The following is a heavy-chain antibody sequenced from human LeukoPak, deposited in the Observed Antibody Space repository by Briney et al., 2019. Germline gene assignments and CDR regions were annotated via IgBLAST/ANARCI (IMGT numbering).Heavy chain of an antibody. J-gene: IGHJ4*02. CDR1: GGTFSSYA. Sequence: ASVKVSCKASGGTFSSYAISWVRQAPGQGLEWMGWISAYNGNTNYAQKLQGRVTMTTDTSTSTAYMELRSLRSDDTAVYYCRYDSSGYYYFDYWGQGTLVTVSS. V-gene: IGHV1-18*01. D-gene: IGHD3-22*01. CDR3: RYDSSGYYYFDY. CDR2: ISAYNGNT.